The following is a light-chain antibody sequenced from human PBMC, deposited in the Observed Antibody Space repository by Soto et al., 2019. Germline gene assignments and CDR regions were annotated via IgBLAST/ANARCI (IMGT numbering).Light chain of an antibody. V-gene: IGKV4-1*01. CDR1: QSVLYISNNKNY. CDR2: WAS. J-gene: IGKJ1*01. CDR3: HQYNSTPWT. Sequence: DIVMTQSPDSLAVSLGERATINCKSSQSVLYISNNKNYLAWYQQKPGPPPKLLIYWASTRESGVPDRFSGSGSGIDFSLSISSLQAEGLAVYYFHQYNSTPWTFGQGTKVEIE.